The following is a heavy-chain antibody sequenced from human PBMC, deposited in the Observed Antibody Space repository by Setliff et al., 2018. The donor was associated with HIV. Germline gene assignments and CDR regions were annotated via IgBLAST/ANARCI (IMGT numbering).Heavy chain of an antibody. V-gene: IGHV1-46*01. CDR3: ARDQWGYSYGYYYYYYMDV. D-gene: IGHD5-18*01. CDR2: INPSGGSA. Sequence: AAVKVSCKASGYTFTDYYVHWVRQAPGQGLEWMGMINPSGGSASYAQKFQGRVTMSRDTSTSTVYMELSSLRAEDTAVYYCARDQWGYSYGYYYYYYMDVWGKGTTVTVS. CDR1: GYTFTDYY. J-gene: IGHJ6*03.